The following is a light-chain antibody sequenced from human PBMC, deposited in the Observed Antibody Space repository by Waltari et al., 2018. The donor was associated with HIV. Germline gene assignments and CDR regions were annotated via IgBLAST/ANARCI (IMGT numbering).Light chain of an antibody. Sequence: QSALTQPASVSGSPGQSITISCIGSGRDIAVYNYISCYQPPPDAAPRLVVFNTNSRPSGSPFRFAGSKLGNTASLTIAGLQAEDEGIYYCSSYASGGSLLFGGGTKVTVL. V-gene: IGLV2-14*01. CDR3: SSYASGGSLL. CDR2: NTN. CDR1: GRDIAVYNY. J-gene: IGLJ3*02.